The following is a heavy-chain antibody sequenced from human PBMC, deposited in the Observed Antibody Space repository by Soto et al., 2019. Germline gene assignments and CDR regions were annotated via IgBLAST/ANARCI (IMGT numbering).Heavy chain of an antibody. V-gene: IGHV3-9*01. CDR1: GFTFDDYA. CDR3: AKDKGIALNLFDY. CDR2: ISWNSGRI. J-gene: IGHJ4*02. D-gene: IGHD6-13*01. Sequence: EVQLVESGGGLVQPGRSLRLSCAASGFTFDDYAMHWVRQAPGKGLEWVSGISWNSGRIGYADSVKGRFTISRDNAKNSLYLQMNSLRAEDTALYYCAKDKGIALNLFDYWGQGTLVTVYS.